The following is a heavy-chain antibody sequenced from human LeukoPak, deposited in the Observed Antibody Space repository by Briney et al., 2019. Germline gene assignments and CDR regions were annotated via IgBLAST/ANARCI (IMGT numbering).Heavy chain of an antibody. J-gene: IGHJ4*02. D-gene: IGHD6-13*01. CDR2: ISDNGANS. V-gene: IGHV3-23*01. CDR1: GFTFSRYD. Sequence: GGSLRLSCAVSGFTFSRYDMTWVRQAPGKGLEWVTAISDNGANSKYADPVRGRFSISRDNSKNTLYLQMTSPGTEDTAIYYCARRRVAAAGDFEYWGQGTLVTVSS. CDR3: ARRRVAAAGDFEY.